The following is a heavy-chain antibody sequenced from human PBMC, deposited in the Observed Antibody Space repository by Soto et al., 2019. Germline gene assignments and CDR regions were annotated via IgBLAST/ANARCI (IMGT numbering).Heavy chain of an antibody. D-gene: IGHD2-15*01. CDR3: AKDRVDHNSVWDPFDI. CDR2: MGGANGDT. V-gene: IGHV3-23*01. J-gene: IGHJ3*02. Sequence: EVQMLESGGGLVQPGGSLRLSCAASGFIFSDYAMSWVRQAPGKGLEWVAGMGGANGDTYYAESVRGRFAISRDISKSTLFLQMNSLRAEDTAVYFCAKDRVDHNSVWDPFDIWGQGTLVTVSS. CDR1: GFIFSDYA.